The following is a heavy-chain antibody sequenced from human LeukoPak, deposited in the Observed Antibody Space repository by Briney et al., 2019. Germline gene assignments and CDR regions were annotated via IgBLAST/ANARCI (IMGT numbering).Heavy chain of an antibody. CDR1: GGSISSGDYY. V-gene: IGHV4-30-4*08. CDR2: IYYSGST. CDR3: ARGSSPTVGDYNWFDP. J-gene: IGHJ5*02. Sequence: SETLSLTCTVSGGSISSGDYYWSWIRQPPGKGLEWIGYIYYSGSTYYNPSLKSRVTISVDTSKNQFSLKLSSVTAADTAVYYCARGSSPTVGDYNWFDPWGQGTLVTVSS. D-gene: IGHD4-23*01.